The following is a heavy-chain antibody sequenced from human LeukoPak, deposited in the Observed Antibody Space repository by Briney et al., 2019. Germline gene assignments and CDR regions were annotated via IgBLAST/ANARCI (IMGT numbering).Heavy chain of an antibody. D-gene: IGHD1-26*01. CDR3: ARGRWELLNAFDI. V-gene: IGHV4-39*01. J-gene: IGHJ3*02. Sequence: PSETLSLTCTVSGGSISSSTYYWGWIRQLPGKGLEWIGSIYYSGYTYHNPSLESRVTMSVDTSKNQFSLKLSSVTAADTAVYYCARGRWELLNAFDIWGQGTMVTVSS. CDR1: GGSISSSTYY. CDR2: IYYSGYT.